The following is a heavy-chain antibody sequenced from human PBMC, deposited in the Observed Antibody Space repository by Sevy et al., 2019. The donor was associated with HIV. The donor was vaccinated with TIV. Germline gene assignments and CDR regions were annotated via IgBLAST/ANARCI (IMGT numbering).Heavy chain of an antibody. CDR3: ATHAGIAAAGRVFDY. Sequence: GGSLRLSCAASGFTFSDHYMEWVRQAPGKGLEWVGRIRNKADSYTTEYAGSVEGRFTISRDDSKNSLYLLMNSLKTEDTAVYYCATHAGIAAAGRVFDYWGQGTLVTVSS. CDR1: GFTFSDHY. D-gene: IGHD6-13*01. J-gene: IGHJ4*02. V-gene: IGHV3-72*01. CDR2: IRNKADSYTT.